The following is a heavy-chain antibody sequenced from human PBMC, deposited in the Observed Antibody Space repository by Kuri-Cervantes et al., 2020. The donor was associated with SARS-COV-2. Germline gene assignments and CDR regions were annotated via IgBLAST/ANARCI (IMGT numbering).Heavy chain of an antibody. J-gene: IGHJ6*02. CDR3: ARDPFRGSSWYGYYYYSMDV. CDR2: IIPIFGTA. D-gene: IGHD6-13*01. V-gene: IGHV1-69*13. Sequence: SVKVSCKASGGTFSSYAISWVRQAPGQGLEWMGGIIPIFGTANYAQKFQGRVTITADESTSTAYMELSSLRSEDTAVYYCARDPFRGSSWYGYYYYSMDVWGQGTTVTVSS. CDR1: GGTFSSYA.